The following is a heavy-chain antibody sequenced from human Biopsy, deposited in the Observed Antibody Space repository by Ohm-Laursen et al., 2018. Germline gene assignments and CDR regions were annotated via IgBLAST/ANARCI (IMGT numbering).Heavy chain of an antibody. V-gene: IGHV2-70*04. CDR2: IDWDDDE. CDR1: GFSLRSSGMR. CDR3: ARTPILIVSAGLVYRHRRHLQGMDV. J-gene: IGHJ6*02. Sequence: TQTLTLTYTFSGFSLRSSGMRMSWVRQPPGKALEWLARIDWDDDEFYSPSLRARLTVSKDTSKNQVVLTLTNMGPVDTATYYCARTPILIVSAGLVYRHRRHLQGMDVWGQGIAVTVS. D-gene: IGHD6-13*01.